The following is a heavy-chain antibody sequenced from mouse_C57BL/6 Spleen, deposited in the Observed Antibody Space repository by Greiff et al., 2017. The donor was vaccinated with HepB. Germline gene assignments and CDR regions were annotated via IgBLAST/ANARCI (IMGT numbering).Heavy chain of an antibody. J-gene: IGHJ1*03. CDR3: TTGGSNYPYFDV. CDR2: IDPENGDT. D-gene: IGHD2-5*01. V-gene: IGHV14-4*01. Sequence: EVKLQQSGAELVRPGASVKLSCTASGFNIKDDYMHWVKQRPEQGLEWIGWIDPENGDTEYASKFQGKATITADTSSNTAYLQLSSLTSEDTAVYYCTTGGSNYPYFDVWGTGTTVTVSS. CDR1: GFNIKDDY.